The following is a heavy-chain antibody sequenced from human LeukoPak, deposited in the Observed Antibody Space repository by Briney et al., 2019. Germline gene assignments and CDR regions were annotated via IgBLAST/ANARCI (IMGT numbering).Heavy chain of an antibody. Sequence: GGSLRLSCASSGFTLSSYSMNWVRQAPGKGLERVSYISSSSSTIYYADSVKGRFPTSRDIDKNSLYLHMKSLRFEDMALYYCARGGGNDFWSGYHDFWGQGTLVTVSS. CDR2: ISSSSSTI. J-gene: IGHJ4*02. V-gene: IGHV3-48*04. CDR1: GFTLSSYS. CDR3: ARGGGNDFWSGYHDF. D-gene: IGHD3-3*01.